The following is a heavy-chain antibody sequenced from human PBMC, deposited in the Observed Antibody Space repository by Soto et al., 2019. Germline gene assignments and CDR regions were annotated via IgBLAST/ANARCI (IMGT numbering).Heavy chain of an antibody. CDR1: GFTFSSYA. V-gene: IGHV3-23*01. D-gene: IGHD4-4*01. J-gene: IGHJ6*02. CDR3: AKDPTYASYYYYYGMDV. CDR2: ISGSGGST. Sequence: GGSLRLSCAASGFTFSSYAMSWVRQAPGKGLEWVSAISGSGGSTYYADSVKGRLTISRDNSKNTLYLQMNSLRAEDTAVYYCAKDPTYASYYYYYGMDVWGQGTTVTVSS.